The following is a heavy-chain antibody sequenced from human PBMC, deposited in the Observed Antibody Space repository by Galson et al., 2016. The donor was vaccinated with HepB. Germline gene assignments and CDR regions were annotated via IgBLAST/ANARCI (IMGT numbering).Heavy chain of an antibody. CDR2: ISNSNSYI. CDR3: ARDFGYCSSTSCYKGGLFYYYGMDV. D-gene: IGHD2-2*02. V-gene: IGHV3-21*01. J-gene: IGHJ6*02. Sequence: SLRLSCAASGFTFSTYNMNWVRQAPGKGLEWVSSISNSNSYIYYTDSVKGRFTISRDNAKNSLYLQMNSLRAEDTAVYYCARDFGYCSSTSCYKGGLFYYYGMDVWGQGTPVTVSS. CDR1: GFTFSTYN.